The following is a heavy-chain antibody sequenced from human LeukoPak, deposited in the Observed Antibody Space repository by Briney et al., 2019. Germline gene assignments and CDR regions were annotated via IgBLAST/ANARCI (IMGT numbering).Heavy chain of an antibody. CDR1: GGSISSYY. V-gene: IGHV4-59*01. CDR2: IYYSGST. Sequence: PSDSLSLTCAVSGGSISSYYWSWIREPPGKGLEWIGNIYYSGSTNYNPSLKSRVTISEDTSKNQFSLKLSSVTAADTAVYYCARGKIAAAGTSPFDYWGQGTLVTVS. J-gene: IGHJ4*02. CDR3: ARGKIAAAGTSPFDY. D-gene: IGHD6-13*01.